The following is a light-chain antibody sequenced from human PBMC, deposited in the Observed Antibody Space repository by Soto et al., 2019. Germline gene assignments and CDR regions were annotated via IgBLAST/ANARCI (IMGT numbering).Light chain of an antibody. CDR2: GAS. V-gene: IGKV3-15*01. Sequence: IVMTQSPATLSVSPGERATLSCRASQSVSSNLAWYQQKPGQAPRLLIYGASPRATGIPARFSGSGSGTEFNLTISSLQSEDFAVYYCQKYNNWPWTFGQGTKVEIK. J-gene: IGKJ1*01. CDR1: QSVSSN. CDR3: QKYNNWPWT.